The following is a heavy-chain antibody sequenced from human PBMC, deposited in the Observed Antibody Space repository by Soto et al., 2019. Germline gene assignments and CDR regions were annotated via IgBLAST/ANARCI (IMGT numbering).Heavy chain of an antibody. CDR1: GFTFSSYS. V-gene: IGHV3-21*01. CDR3: AREGFEGSSTGGGYYGMDV. Sequence: LRLSCAASGFTFSSYSMNWVRQAPGKGLEWVSSISSSSSYIYYADSVKGQFTISRDNAKNSLYLQMNSLRAEDTAVYYCAREGFEGSSTGGGYYGMDVWGQGTTVTVSS. CDR2: ISSSSSYI. D-gene: IGHD6-13*01. J-gene: IGHJ6*02.